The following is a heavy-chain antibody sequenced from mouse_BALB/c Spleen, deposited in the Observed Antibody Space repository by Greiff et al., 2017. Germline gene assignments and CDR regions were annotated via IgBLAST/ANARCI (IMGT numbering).Heavy chain of an antibody. Sequence: VQLQQPGAELVKPGASVKLSCKASGYTFTSYWMHWVKQRPGQGLEWIGEIDPSDSYTNYNQKFKGKATLTVDKSSSTAYMQLSSLTSEDSAVYYCARSDDGYYGYFDYWGQGTTLTVSS. CDR3: ARSDDGYYGYFDY. CDR1: GYTFTSYW. CDR2: IDPSDSYT. J-gene: IGHJ2*01. V-gene: IGHV1-69*02. D-gene: IGHD2-3*01.